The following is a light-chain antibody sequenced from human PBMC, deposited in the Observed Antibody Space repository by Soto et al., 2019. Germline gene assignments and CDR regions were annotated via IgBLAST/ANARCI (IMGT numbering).Light chain of an antibody. J-gene: IGKJ1*01. CDR1: QTISGRY. V-gene: IGKV3-20*01. CDR3: QQYVSSPQT. Sequence: EIVLTQSPGTLSLSPGERATLSCRASQTISGRYLAWYQQKPGQAPRLLISDASSRATGIPDRFSGSGSGTDFTLSISRLEPEDFAVYYCQQYVSSPQTFGQGTKVEIK. CDR2: DAS.